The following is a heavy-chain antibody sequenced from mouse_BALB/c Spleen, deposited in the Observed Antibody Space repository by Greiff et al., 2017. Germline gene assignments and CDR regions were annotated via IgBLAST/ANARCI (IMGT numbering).Heavy chain of an antibody. CDR2: INSNGGST. Sequence: EVMLVESGGGLVQPGGSLKLSCAASGFTFSSYGMSWVRQTPDKRLELVATINSNGGSTYYPDSVKGRFTISRDNAKNTLYLQMSSLKSEDTAMYYCARKTGRYYAMDYWGQGTSVTVSS. V-gene: IGHV5-6-3*01. CDR3: ARKTGRYYAMDY. J-gene: IGHJ4*01. CDR1: GFTFSSYG. D-gene: IGHD4-1*01.